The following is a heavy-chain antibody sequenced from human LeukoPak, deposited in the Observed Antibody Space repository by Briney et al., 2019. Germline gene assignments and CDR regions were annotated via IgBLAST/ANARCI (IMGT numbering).Heavy chain of an antibody. D-gene: IGHD3-22*01. CDR2: IDPSDSYT. CDR1: GYRFTSYW. CDR3: ARHSSPYYYDSSGYLDY. V-gene: IGHV5-10-1*01. Sequence: GESLKISCKGSGYRFTSYWIGWVRQMPGKGLEWMGRIDPSDSYTNYSPSFQGHVTISADKSISTAYLQWSSLKASDTAMYYCARHSSPYYYDSSGYLDYWGQGTLVTVSS. J-gene: IGHJ4*02.